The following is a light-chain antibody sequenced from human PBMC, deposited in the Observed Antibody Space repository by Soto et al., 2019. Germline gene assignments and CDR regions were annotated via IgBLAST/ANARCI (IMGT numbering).Light chain of an antibody. CDR3: QQYYSSPWT. J-gene: IGKJ1*01. V-gene: IGKV4-1*01. CDR2: WAS. Sequence: DVVLTQSPDSLAVSLGERATINCKSSQSVLYSSNNMNYLAWYQQKAGQPPKLLIYWASTRESGVPDRFGGSGSGTEFTLTSSSLQAEDVEVYYCQQYYSSPWTFGQGTKVEIK. CDR1: QSVLYSSNNMNY.